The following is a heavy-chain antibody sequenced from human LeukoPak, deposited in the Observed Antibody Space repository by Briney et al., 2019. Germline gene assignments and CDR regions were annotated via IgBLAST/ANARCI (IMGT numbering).Heavy chain of an antibody. V-gene: IGHV5-51*01. CDR1: GYDFSTKW. J-gene: IGHJ5*02. CDR2: IYPLESIT. Sequence: GESLKISCQTSGYDFSTKWIGWVRQMPGKGLEWMGIIYPLESITKYSPAFQGHVTLTADTSINTAFLQWTSLKASDTAIYYCARLAPDYSDYCFDPWGQGTLVTVSS. CDR3: ARLAPDYSDYCFDP. D-gene: IGHD4-17*01.